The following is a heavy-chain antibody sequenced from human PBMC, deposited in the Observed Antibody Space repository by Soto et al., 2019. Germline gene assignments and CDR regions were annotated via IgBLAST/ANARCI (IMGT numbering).Heavy chain of an antibody. J-gene: IGHJ4*02. Sequence: HPGGSLRLSCAASGIIFNGFGMHWVRQAPGKGLEWVAIIRFDGTNIHYADSVKGRFTISRDNSKNTLYLQMNSLRAEDTAVYYCARDRGYCSTISCYIFDFWGQGTLVTVSS. V-gene: IGHV3-30*02. CDR2: IRFDGTNI. CDR3: ARDRGYCSTISCYIFDF. D-gene: IGHD2-2*02. CDR1: GIIFNGFG.